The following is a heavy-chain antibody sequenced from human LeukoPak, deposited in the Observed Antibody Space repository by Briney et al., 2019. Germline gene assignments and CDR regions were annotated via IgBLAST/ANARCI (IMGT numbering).Heavy chain of an antibody. V-gene: IGHV4-38-2*01. J-gene: IGHJ4*02. CDR1: GYSISSGYY. CDR2: IYHNGNT. D-gene: IGHD3-22*01. Sequence: SSETLSLTCAVSGYSISSGYYWGWIRQPPGKGLEWIGSIYHNGNTYYNPSLKSRVTISVDTSKNQFSPKLSSVTAADTAVYYCARLSITMILVVITEYYFDYWGQGTLVTVSS. CDR3: ARLSITMILVVITEYYFDY.